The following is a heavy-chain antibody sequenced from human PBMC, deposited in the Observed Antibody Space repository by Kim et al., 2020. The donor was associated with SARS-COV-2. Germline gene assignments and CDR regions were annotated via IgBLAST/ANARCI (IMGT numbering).Heavy chain of an antibody. V-gene: IGHV4-39*01. CDR3: TTLSFDSTVRRWTFFDN. J-gene: IGHJ4*02. Sequence: SETLSLTCTVSGASISGNTYYWGWIRQSPGGGLEWLANVYYSGSTSYNPSLKSRVTISVDTSKNQFSLRLTSVTVADTAVYYCTTLSFDSTVRRWTFFDNWGQGTLVTVSS. D-gene: IGHD1-1*01. CDR1: GASISGNTYY. CDR2: VYYSGST.